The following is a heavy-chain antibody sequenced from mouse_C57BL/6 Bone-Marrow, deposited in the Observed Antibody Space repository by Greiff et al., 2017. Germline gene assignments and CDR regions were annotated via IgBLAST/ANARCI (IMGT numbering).Heavy chain of an antibody. J-gene: IGHJ3*01. CDR2: IYPSDSET. CDR1: GYTFTSYW. V-gene: IGHV1-61*01. Sequence: VQLQQPGAELVRPGSSVTLSCKASGYTFTSYWMAWVKQRPGQGLEWIGNIYPSDSETHYNQKFKDKATLSVDKSSSTAYMQLSSLPSEDSAVYNCARGGFAYWGQGTLVTVSA. CDR3: ARGGFAY.